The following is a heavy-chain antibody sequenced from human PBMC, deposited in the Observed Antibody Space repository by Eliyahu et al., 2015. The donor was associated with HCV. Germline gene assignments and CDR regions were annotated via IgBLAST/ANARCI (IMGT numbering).Heavy chain of an antibody. J-gene: IGHJ5*02. Sequence: QVQLQESGPGLVKPSXTLSLTXTVXGGSIXXYXWXWIRQXPGKGLEWIGYMHYSGSTNYNPSLKSRVTISIDTSKNQFSLNLTSVTAADTAMYYCASGGGGIAVTGTGGWFDPWGQGTLVTVSS. CDR3: ASGGGGIAVTGTGGWFDP. D-gene: IGHD6-19*01. CDR2: MHYSGST. V-gene: IGHV4-59*01. CDR1: GGSIXXYX.